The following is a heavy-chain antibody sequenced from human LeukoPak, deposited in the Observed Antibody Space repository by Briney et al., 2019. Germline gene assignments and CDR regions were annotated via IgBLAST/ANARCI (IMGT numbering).Heavy chain of an antibody. CDR3: ARVFSSSWPLAFDY. Sequence: PSETLSLTCTVSGGSISSYYWSWIRQPPGKGLEWIGYIYYSGSTNYNPSLKSRVTISVDTSKNQFSLKLSSVTAADTAVYYCARVFSSSWPLAFDYWGQGTLVTVSS. CDR1: GGSISSYY. J-gene: IGHJ4*02. V-gene: IGHV4-59*01. D-gene: IGHD6-13*01. CDR2: IYYSGST.